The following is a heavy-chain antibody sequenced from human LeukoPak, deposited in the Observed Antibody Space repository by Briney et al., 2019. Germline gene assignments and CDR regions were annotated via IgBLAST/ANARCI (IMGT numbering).Heavy chain of an antibody. V-gene: IGHV4-39*07. CDR1: GGSISSSSYY. D-gene: IGHD5-18*01. Sequence: PSETLSLTCTVSGGSISSSSYYWGWIRQPPGKGLEWIGSISYRGSAFYNPSLKSRVTISVDTSKSRFSLKLTSVTAADTAVYYCVRDKERQLWIDYWGQGTLVTVSS. CDR3: VRDKERQLWIDY. CDR2: ISYRGSA. J-gene: IGHJ4*02.